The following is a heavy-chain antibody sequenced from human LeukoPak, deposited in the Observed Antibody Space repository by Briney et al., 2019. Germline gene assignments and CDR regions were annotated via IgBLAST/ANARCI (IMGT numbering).Heavy chain of an antibody. J-gene: IGHJ4*02. CDR3: ARGSVLTGYSH. CDR1: GYTFSDYY. D-gene: IGHD3-9*01. CDR2: INPNSGGT. V-gene: IGHV1-2*02. Sequence: ASVKVSCKASGYTFSDYYIHWVRQAPGQGLEWMAWINPNSGGTNYAQKFQGRVTKTRDTSITTAYMELSRLTSDDTAVYYCARGSVLTGYSHWGQGTLVTVTS.